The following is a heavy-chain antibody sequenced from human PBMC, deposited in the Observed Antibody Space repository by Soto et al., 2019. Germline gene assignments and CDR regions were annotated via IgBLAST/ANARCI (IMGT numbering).Heavy chain of an antibody. CDR3: ATTLDYGDYSYFDY. D-gene: IGHD4-17*01. J-gene: IGHJ4*02. CDR1: GYTFTSYD. V-gene: IGHV1-8*01. Sequence: ASVKVSCKASGYTFTSYDINWVRQATGQGLEWMGRMNPNSGNTGYAQKFQGRVTMTRNTSISTAYMELSSLRSEDTAVYYCATTLDYGDYSYFDYWGQGTLVTVSS. CDR2: MNPNSGNT.